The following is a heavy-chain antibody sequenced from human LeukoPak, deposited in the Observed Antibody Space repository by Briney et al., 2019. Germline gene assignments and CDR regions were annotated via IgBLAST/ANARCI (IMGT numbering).Heavy chain of an antibody. CDR3: AKDHSGSYYRPAYFDY. Sequence: GGSLRLSCAASGFTFSSYAMSWVRQAPGKGLEWVSAISGSGGSTYYADSVKGRFTISRDNSKNTLYLQMNSLRAEDTAVYYCAKDHSGSYYRPAYFDYGGQGTLVTVSS. CDR1: GFTFSSYA. J-gene: IGHJ4*02. CDR2: ISGSGGST. D-gene: IGHD1-26*01. V-gene: IGHV3-23*01.